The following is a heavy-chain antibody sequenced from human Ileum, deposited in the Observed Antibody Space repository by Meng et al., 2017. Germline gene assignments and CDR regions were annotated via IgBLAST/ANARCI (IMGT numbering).Heavy chain of an antibody. Sequence: GESLKISCAASGFTFSTSSMTWVRQAPGKGLEWVSSISGSSAFIYHADSVKGRFTISRDNARNSLYLQMNSLRAEDTAVYYCAREGNRDRCGYYNPDFWGQGTLVTVSS. V-gene: IGHV3-21*01. J-gene: IGHJ4*02. CDR3: AREGNRDRCGYYNPDF. CDR1: GFTFSTSS. CDR2: ISGSSAFI. D-gene: IGHD3-22*01.